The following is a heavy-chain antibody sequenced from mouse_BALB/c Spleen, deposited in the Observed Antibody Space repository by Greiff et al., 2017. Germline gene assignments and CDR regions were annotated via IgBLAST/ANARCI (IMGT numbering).Heavy chain of an antibody. Sequence: EVQRVESGGGLVKPGGSLKLSCAASGFAFSSYDMSWVRQTPEKRLEWVAYISSGGGSTYYPDTVKGRFTISRDNAKNTLYLQMSSLKSEDTAMYYCARHDANSYYFDYWGQGTTLTVSS. CDR1: GFAFSSYD. CDR3: ARHDANSYYFDY. V-gene: IGHV5-12-1*01. CDR2: ISSGGGST. D-gene: IGHD4-1*01. J-gene: IGHJ2*01.